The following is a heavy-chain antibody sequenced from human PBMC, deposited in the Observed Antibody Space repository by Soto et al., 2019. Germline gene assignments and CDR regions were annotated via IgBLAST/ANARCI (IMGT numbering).Heavy chain of an antibody. CDR1: GFTFSSYA. V-gene: IGHV3-30-3*01. CDR2: ISYDGSNK. CDR3: ARDPANNWNDRSLYYFDY. D-gene: IGHD1-20*01. Sequence: QVQLVESGGGVVQPGRSLRLSCAASGFTFSSYAMHWVRQAPGKGLEWVAVISYDGSNKYYADSVKGRFTISRDNSKNTLYLQMNGLRAEDTAVYYCARDPANNWNDRSLYYFDYWGQGTLVTVSS. J-gene: IGHJ4*02.